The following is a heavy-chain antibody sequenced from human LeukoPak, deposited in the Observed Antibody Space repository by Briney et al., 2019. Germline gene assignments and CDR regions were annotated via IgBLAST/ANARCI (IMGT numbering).Heavy chain of an antibody. CDR1: GYTFTSYG. V-gene: IGHV1-18*01. Sequence: ASVKVSYKASGYTFTSYGIIWVRQAPGQGLEGMGWISAYNGNTNYAQKLQGRVTMTTDTSTSTAYMELRSLRSDDTAVYYCARDFPNYDSSGYYYVAFDIWAKGQWSPSLQ. D-gene: IGHD3-22*01. CDR2: ISAYNGNT. J-gene: IGHJ3*02. CDR3: ARDFPNYDSSGYYYVAFDI.